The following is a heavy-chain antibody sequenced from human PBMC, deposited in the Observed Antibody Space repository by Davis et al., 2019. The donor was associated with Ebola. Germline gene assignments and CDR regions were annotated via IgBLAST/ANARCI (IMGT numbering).Heavy chain of an antibody. CDR3: ARGLRGTGWYMENYFYGMDV. CDR2: IRYDGSNK. D-gene: IGHD6-19*01. V-gene: IGHV3-30*02. CDR1: GFTFSSYG. Sequence: PGGSLRLSCAASGFTFSSYGMHWVRQAPGKGLEWVAFIRYDGSNKYYADSVKGRFTISRDNSKNTLDLQMNSLRGEDTAVYYCARGLRGTGWYMENYFYGMDVWGQGTTVTVSS. J-gene: IGHJ6*02.